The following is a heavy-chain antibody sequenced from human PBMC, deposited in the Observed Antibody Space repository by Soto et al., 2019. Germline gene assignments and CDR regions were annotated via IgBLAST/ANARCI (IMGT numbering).Heavy chain of an antibody. Sequence: RGESLKISCKGSGYTFSSYWIGWVRQMPGKGLEWIGIIFPTDSTTTYSPSFQGQVTISADKSISTAYLQWSSLKASDTAMYYCARAVIGYCSSTSCPGDYWGKGTLVTVSS. CDR3: ARAVIGYCSSTSCPGDY. CDR2: IFPTDSTT. V-gene: IGHV5-51*01. D-gene: IGHD2-2*01. CDR1: GYTFSSYW. J-gene: IGHJ4*02.